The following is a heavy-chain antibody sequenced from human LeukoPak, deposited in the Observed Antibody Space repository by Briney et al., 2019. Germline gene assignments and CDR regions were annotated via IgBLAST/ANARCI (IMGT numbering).Heavy chain of an antibody. CDR3: ATGQGHGMDV. CDR1: GVTFSSYW. V-gene: IGHV3-74*01. CDR2: INSDGSST. Sequence: GGSLRLSCAASGVTFSSYWMHWVPRAPGKGVLWVSRINSDGSSTSYADSVKGRFTISKDNAKNTLYLQMNSLRAEDTAVYYCATGQGHGMDVWGQGTTVTVSS. J-gene: IGHJ6*02. D-gene: IGHD1-14*01.